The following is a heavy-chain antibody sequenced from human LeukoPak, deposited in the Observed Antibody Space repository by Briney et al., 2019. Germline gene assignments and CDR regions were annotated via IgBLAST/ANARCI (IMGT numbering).Heavy chain of an antibody. V-gene: IGHV4-39*01. CDR2: IYYSGST. D-gene: IGHD2-2*02. CDR3: ARHYQLLYLAY. J-gene: IGHJ4*02. Sequence: KTSETLSLTCTVSGGSISSSSYYWGWIRQPPGKGLEWIGSIYYSGSTYYNPSLKSRVTISVDTSKNQFSLKLSSVTAADTAVYYCARHYQLLYLAYWGQGTLVTVSS. CDR1: GGSISSSSYY.